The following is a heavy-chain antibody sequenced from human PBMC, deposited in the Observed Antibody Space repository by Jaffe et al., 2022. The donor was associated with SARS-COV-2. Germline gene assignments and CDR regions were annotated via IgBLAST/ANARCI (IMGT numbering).Heavy chain of an antibody. CDR1: GYSFTIYY. D-gene: IGHD3-9*01. V-gene: IGHV1-46*04. CDR3: ARYNDILTGYHP. CDR2: INPTGGST. Sequence: QVQLVQSGAEVKEPGASVKVSCKASGYSFTIYYMHWVRQAPGQGLEWMGMINPTGGSTTYAQKLQGRVTMTRDTSTNTVYMELSSLRFEDTAVYYCARYNDILTGYHPWGQGTLVTVSS. J-gene: IGHJ4*02.